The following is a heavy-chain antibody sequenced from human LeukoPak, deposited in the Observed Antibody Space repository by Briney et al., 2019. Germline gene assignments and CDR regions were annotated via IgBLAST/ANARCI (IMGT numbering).Heavy chain of an antibody. D-gene: IGHD5-18*01. CDR1: GFPFINAW. Sequence: GGSLRLSCAASGFPFINAWMAWVRQAPGKGLEWVAVISYDGSNKYYADSVKGRFTISRDNSKNTLYLQMNSLRAEDTAVYYCAKDPYSYGPPFFDYWGQGTLVTVSS. CDR3: AKDPYSYGPPFFDY. V-gene: IGHV3-30*18. J-gene: IGHJ4*02. CDR2: ISYDGSNK.